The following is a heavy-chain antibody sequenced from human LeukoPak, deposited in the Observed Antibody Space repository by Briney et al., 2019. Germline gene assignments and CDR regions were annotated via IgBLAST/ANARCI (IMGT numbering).Heavy chain of an antibody. CDR1: GYSFTNYG. CDR3: ARDGYYGSGSYGVFDY. CDR2: ISAYNGNT. J-gene: IGHJ4*02. V-gene: IGHV1-18*01. Sequence: GESLKISCKGSGYSFTNYGISWVRQAPGQGLEWMGWISAYNGNTNYAQKLQGRVTMTTDTSTSTAYMELRSLRSDDTAVYYCARDGYYGSGSYGVFDYWGQGTLVTVSS. D-gene: IGHD3-10*01.